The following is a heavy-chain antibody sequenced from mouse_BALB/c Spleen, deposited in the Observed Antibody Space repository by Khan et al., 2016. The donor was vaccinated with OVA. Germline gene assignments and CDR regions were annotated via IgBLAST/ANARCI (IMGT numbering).Heavy chain of an antibody. CDR1: GFSLTSYG. CDR3: ARLEDI. Sequence: QIQLVQSGPGLVAPSQSLSITCTVSGFSLTSYGVHWVRQPPGKGLAWLGVIWAGGSTNSNSALMSRLSISKDNSKSQVFLKMNSLQTGDTAMYYCARLEDIWGQGTTLTVSS. V-gene: IGHV2-9*02. J-gene: IGHJ2*01. CDR2: IWAGGST. D-gene: IGHD1-3*01.